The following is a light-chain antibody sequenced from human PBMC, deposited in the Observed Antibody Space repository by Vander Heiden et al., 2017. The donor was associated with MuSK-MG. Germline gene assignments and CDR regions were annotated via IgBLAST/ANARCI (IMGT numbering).Light chain of an antibody. Sequence: RCTQSPSSLSASVRDRVTITCRASQGINSALAWYQQRPGKPPKLLIYDASYLESGVSSRFSGSGSGTDFTLTISSLQPEDFATYYCQQFHGYPLTFGGGTRVDIK. CDR1: QGINSA. V-gene: IGKV1-13*02. CDR2: DAS. J-gene: IGKJ4*01. CDR3: QQFHGYPLT.